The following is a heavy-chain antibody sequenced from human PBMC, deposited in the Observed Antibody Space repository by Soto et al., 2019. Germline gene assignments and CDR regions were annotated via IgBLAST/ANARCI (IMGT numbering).Heavy chain of an antibody. D-gene: IGHD5-12*01. CDR2: IYPGDSDT. J-gene: IGHJ5*02. CDR1: GYSFTSYW. V-gene: IGHV5-51*01. CDR3: AITEDYSGYAEDWFDP. Sequence: PGESLKISCKGSGYSFTSYWIGWVRQMPGKGLEWMGIIYPGDSDTRYSPSFQGQVTISADKSISTAYLQWSSLKASDTAMYYCAITEDYSGYAEDWFDPWGQGTLVTVSS.